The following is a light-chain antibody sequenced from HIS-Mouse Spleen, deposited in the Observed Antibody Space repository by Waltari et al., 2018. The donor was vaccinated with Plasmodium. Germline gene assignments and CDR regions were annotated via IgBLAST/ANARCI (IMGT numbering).Light chain of an antibody. CDR3: HQSYSTWT. Sequence: DIQMTQSPSSLSASVGDRVTITCRASQSISNYLNWYQQKPGKAPKFLIYAASTLQSGVPSRFSGSGSGTDFTLTISSLQPEDFATYYCHQSYSTWTFGQGTKVEIK. V-gene: IGKV1-39*01. CDR1: QSISNY. J-gene: IGKJ1*01. CDR2: AAS.